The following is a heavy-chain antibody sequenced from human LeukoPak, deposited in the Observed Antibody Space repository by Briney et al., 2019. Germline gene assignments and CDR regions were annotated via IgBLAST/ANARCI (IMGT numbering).Heavy chain of an antibody. Sequence: SETLSLTCAVYGGSFSGYYWRWIRQPPGKGLEWVGEINHSGRTNYNPSLKRRVTISVEKSKNQFSLKLSSVTAPAPAVYYCARGGGAVADSFDYWGQGTLVTVSS. CDR2: INHSGRT. V-gene: IGHV4-34*01. J-gene: IGHJ4*02. CDR1: GGSFSGYY. CDR3: ARGGGAVADSFDY. D-gene: IGHD6-19*01.